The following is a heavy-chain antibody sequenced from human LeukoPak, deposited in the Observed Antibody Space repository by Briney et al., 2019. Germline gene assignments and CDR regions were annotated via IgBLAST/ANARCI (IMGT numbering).Heavy chain of an antibody. CDR3: ARCLGFRIRSSWYPDAFDI. CDR1: GYSISRGYY. Sequence: PSETLSLTCTVCGYSISRGYYWGWTRPPPGKGLDWIGVYHVWTTDYNPSLKSRVTISVDRAKSQMSLKLSSVTAADTAVYYCARCLGFRIRSSWYPDAFDIWGQGTMVTVSS. J-gene: IGHJ3*02. CDR2: VYHVWTT. D-gene: IGHD6-13*01. V-gene: IGHV4-38-2*02.